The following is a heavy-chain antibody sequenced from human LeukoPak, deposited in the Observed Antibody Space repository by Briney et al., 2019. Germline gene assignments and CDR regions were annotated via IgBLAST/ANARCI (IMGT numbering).Heavy chain of an antibody. Sequence: GGSLRLSCAASGFTFSSYGMHWVRQAPGKGLEWVAVIWYDGSNKYYADSVKGRFTISRDNSKNTLYLQMNSLRAEDTAVYYCASGGYYYDSSGYYLLDYWGQGTLVAVSS. CDR3: ASGGYYYDSSGYYLLDY. CDR2: IWYDGSNK. V-gene: IGHV3-33*01. J-gene: IGHJ4*02. D-gene: IGHD3-22*01. CDR1: GFTFSSYG.